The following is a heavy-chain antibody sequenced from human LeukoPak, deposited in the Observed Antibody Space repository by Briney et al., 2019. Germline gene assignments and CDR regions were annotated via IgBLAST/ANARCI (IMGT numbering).Heavy chain of an antibody. Sequence: SVKVSCKASGGTFSSYAISWVRQAPGQGLEWMGRIIPILGIANYPQKFQGRVTITADKSTSTAYMELSSLRSEDTAVYYCARDCSSTSCFRSYVDYWGQGTLVTVSS. J-gene: IGHJ4*02. D-gene: IGHD2-2*01. CDR2: IIPILGIA. CDR3: ARDCSSTSCFRSYVDY. V-gene: IGHV1-69*04. CDR1: GGTFSSYA.